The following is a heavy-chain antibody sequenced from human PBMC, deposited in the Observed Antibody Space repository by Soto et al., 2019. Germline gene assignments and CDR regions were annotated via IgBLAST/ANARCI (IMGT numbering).Heavy chain of an antibody. V-gene: IGHV3-21*01. J-gene: IGHJ4*02. D-gene: IGHD3-22*01. CDR2: ISSSSSYI. Sequence: GSLRLSCAASGFTFSSYSMNWVRQAPGKGLEWVSSISSSSSYIYYADSVKGRFTISRDNAKNSLYLQMNSLRAEDTAVYYCARAHDFDYYDSSGYPLTYWGQGTLVTVSS. CDR1: GFTFSSYS. CDR3: ARAHDFDYYDSSGYPLTY.